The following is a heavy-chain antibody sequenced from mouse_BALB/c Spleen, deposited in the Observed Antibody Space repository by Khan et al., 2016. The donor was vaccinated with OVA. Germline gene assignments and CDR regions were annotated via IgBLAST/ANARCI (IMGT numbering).Heavy chain of an antibody. CDR1: GYTFINYW. J-gene: IGHJ2*01. D-gene: IGHD1-1*01. CDR3: ARRGVRWDVDD. CDR2: INPSTGYT. V-gene: IGHV1-7*01. Sequence: QVQLQQSGAELAKPGASVKMSCKASGYTFINYWILWVKQRPGQGLEWIGYINPSTGYTEYNQNFKDKATLTADKSSSTAYMQLSSLTSEDAAVYYCARRGVRWDVDDWGQGTTLTVSS.